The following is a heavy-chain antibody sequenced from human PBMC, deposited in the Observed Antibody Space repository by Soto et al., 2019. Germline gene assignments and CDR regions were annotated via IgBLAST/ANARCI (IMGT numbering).Heavy chain of an antibody. CDR2: IVGSGAST. Sequence: GGSLRLSCAASGFTFSNYAMNWFRQAPGKGLEWVSGIVGSGASTNYADSVKGRFTISRDNSKNTLYLHMNGLRAEDTATYYCAKLPSSGFYYFDYWGQGTPVTVSS. CDR1: GFTFSNYA. D-gene: IGHD3-22*01. J-gene: IGHJ4*02. V-gene: IGHV3-23*01. CDR3: AKLPSSGFYYFDY.